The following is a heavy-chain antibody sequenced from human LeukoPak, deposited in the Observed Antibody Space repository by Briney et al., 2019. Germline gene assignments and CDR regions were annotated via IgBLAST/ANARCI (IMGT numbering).Heavy chain of an antibody. CDR3: ARDRGGSYFWFDP. J-gene: IGHJ5*02. Sequence: SETLSLTCTVSGGSISSGDYYWSWIRQPPGKGLEWIGYIYYSGSTYYNPSLKSRVTISVDTSKNQFSLKLSSVTAADTAVYYCARDRGGSYFWFDPWGQGTLVTVSS. D-gene: IGHD1-26*01. CDR1: GGSISSGDYY. CDR2: IYYSGST. V-gene: IGHV4-30-4*08.